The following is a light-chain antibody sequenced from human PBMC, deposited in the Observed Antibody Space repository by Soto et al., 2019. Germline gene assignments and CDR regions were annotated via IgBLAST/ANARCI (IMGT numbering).Light chain of an antibody. CDR2: EVS. CDR3: SSYTSSSTL. CDR1: SSDVGGYNY. Sequence: QSALTQPASVSGSPGQSITISCTGTSSDVGGYNYVSWYQQHPGKAPKLMIYEVSNRPPGVSNRFSGSKSGNTASLTISGLQAEDEADYYCSSYTSSSTLFGGGTQLTVL. V-gene: IGLV2-14*01. J-gene: IGLJ3*02.